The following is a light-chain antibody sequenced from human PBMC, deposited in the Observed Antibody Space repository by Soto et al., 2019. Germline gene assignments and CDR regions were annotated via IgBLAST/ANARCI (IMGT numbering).Light chain of an antibody. V-gene: IGKV3-11*01. CDR1: QSVSTF. J-gene: IGKJ5*01. Sequence: EIVLTQSPATLSLSPGERAILSCRASQSVSTFLAWFQQKPGQPPRLLIYGASSRATGIPARFSGSGSGTDFTLTISSLEPEDFAVYYCQQRSNWPGITFGQGTRLEIK. CDR2: GAS. CDR3: QQRSNWPGIT.